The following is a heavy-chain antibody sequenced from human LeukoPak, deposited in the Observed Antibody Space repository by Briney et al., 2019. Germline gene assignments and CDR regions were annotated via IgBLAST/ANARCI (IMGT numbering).Heavy chain of an antibody. V-gene: IGHV4-39*01. CDR1: GGSISSSSYY. CDR3: ARQGAYPLNWFDP. CDR2: IYYSGST. D-gene: IGHD3-16*01. J-gene: IGHJ5*02. Sequence: PSETLSLTCTVSGGSISSSSYYWGWIRQPPGKGLEWIGSIYYSGSTYYNPSLKSRVTISVDTSKNQFSLKLSSVTAADTAVYYCARQGAYPLNWFDPWGQGTLVTVSS.